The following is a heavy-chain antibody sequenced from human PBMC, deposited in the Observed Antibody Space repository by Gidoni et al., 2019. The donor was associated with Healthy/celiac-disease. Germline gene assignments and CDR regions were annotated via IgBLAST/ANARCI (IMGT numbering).Heavy chain of an antibody. D-gene: IGHD1-26*01. CDR2: IYSSAST. V-gene: IGHV4-30-4*01. J-gene: IGHJ5*02. Sequence: QVQLQESGPGLVKPSQTLSLTCTVSGGHIRSGDYYWRWIRQPPGKGLEWIGYIYSSASTYYNPSLKSRVTISVDTSKNQFSLKLSSVTAADTAVYYCATLSEDPGWFDPWGQGTLVTVSS. CDR1: GGHIRSGDYY. CDR3: ATLSEDPGWFDP.